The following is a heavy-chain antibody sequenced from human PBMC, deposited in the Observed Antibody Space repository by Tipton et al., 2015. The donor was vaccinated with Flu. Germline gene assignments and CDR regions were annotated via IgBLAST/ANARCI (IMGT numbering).Heavy chain of an antibody. CDR2: INHSGST. D-gene: IGHD3-22*01. CDR1: GGSFSGYY. V-gene: IGHV4-34*01. Sequence: TLSLTCSVYGGSFSGYYWTWIRQPPGKGLEWIREINHSGSTHYSSSLKSRVTMSVDSSKNQFSLHLSSVTAADTAVYYCARVSPRRVTAIVVVMLPEGYFDYWGQGTPVIVSS. CDR3: ARVSPRRVTAIVVVMLPEGYFDY. J-gene: IGHJ4*02.